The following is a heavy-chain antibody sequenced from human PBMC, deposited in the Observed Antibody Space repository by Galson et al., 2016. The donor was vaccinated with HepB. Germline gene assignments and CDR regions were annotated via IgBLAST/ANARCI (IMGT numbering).Heavy chain of an antibody. CDR2: ISHDGGNT. J-gene: IGHJ3*01. CDR3: ANRGGTIDAFEF. CDR1: GFTFISHG. Sequence: SLRLSCAASGFTFISHGMHWVRQAPGKGLEWLAVISHDGGNTYYADSVRGRFTISRDNSRNTVYLQMNSLRAEDTAVYYCANRGGTIDAFEFWGQGTMVTVSS. D-gene: IGHD3-10*01. V-gene: IGHV3-30*18.